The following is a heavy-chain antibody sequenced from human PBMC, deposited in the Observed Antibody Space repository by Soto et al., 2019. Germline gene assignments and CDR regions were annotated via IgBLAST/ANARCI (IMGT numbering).Heavy chain of an antibody. CDR2: ISSSSSYI. V-gene: IGHV3-21*01. CDR3: ARDGEAAAGPKFDY. J-gene: IGHJ4*02. D-gene: IGHD6-13*01. Sequence: GGSLRLSCAASGFTFSSYSMNWVRQAPGKGLEWVSSISSSSSYIYYADSVKGRFTISRDNAKNSLYLQMNSLRAEDTAVYYCARDGEAAAGPKFDYWGQGTLVTVSS. CDR1: GFTFSSYS.